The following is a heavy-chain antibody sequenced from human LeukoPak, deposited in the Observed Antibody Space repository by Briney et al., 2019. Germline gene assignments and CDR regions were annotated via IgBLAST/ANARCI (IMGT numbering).Heavy chain of an antibody. D-gene: IGHD3-10*01. J-gene: IGHJ4*02. CDR3: ARVYSTNYYGSGDRPFLFDY. CDR2: ISTYYGNT. CDR1: GYTFTSYG. V-gene: IGHV1-18*01. Sequence: ASVKVSCKASGYTFTSYGFSWVRQAPGQGLEWMGWISTYYGNTNYAQKLQDRVTMTPDTSTSTAYMELTSLRSDDTAVYYCARVYSTNYYGSGDRPFLFDYWGQGTVVTVSS.